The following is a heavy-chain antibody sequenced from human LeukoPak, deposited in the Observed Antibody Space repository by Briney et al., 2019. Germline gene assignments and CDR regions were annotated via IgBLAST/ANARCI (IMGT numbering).Heavy chain of an antibody. CDR2: IYPGDSDT. J-gene: IGHJ4*02. V-gene: IGHV5-51*01. CDR3: ARQKKYGAFDY. Sequence: GESLKLSCKGSGYSFTSYCIGWVRQMPGKGLDRMGIIYPGDSDTRYSPSFPRQVTIPADKSISTAYLQQSSPQASDTAMYYCARQKKYGAFDYWGQGTLVTVSS. CDR1: GYSFTSYC. D-gene: IGHD4-17*01.